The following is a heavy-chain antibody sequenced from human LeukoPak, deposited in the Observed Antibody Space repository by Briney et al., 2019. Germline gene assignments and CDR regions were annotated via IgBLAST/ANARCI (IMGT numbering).Heavy chain of an antibody. CDR2: IYPSGST. V-gene: IGHV4-61*02. CDR3: ARELISSGWYSD. CDR1: GGSISSGSYY. D-gene: IGHD6-19*01. Sequence: SETLSLTCTVSGGSISSGSYYWSWIRQPADKGLEWIGRIYPSGSTNYNPSLKSRVTISVDTSKNQFSLKLSSVTAADTAVYYCARELISSGWYSDWGQGTLVTVSS. J-gene: IGHJ4*02.